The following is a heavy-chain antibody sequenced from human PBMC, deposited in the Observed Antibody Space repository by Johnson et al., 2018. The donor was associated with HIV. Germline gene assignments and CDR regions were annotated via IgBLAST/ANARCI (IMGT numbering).Heavy chain of an antibody. D-gene: IGHD6-13*01. CDR2: IGTAGDT. CDR3: AKDLYSSSWTNDAFEI. Sequence: VQLVESGGGVVRPGGSLRLSCAASGFTFSSYDMHWVRQATGKGLEWVSAIGTAGDTYYPGSVKGRFTISRENAKNSLYLQMNSLRAGDTAVYYCAKDLYSSSWTNDAFEIWGQGTMVTVSS. V-gene: IGHV3-13*01. J-gene: IGHJ3*02. CDR1: GFTFSSYD.